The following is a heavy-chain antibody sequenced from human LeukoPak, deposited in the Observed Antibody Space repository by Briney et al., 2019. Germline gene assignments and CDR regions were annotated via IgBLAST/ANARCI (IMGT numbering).Heavy chain of an antibody. CDR2: IRSKTDGGTT. J-gene: IGHJ2*01. V-gene: IGHV3-15*01. D-gene: IGHD3-10*01. CDR1: GFTFSNAW. CDR3: TTEGINYSRYFDL. Sequence: GGSLRLSCAASGFTFSNAWMSWVRQAPGKGLEWVGRIRSKTDGGTTDYAAPVKGRFTISRDDSKNTLYLQMNSLKTEDTAVYYCTTEGINYSRYFDLWGRGTLVTVSS.